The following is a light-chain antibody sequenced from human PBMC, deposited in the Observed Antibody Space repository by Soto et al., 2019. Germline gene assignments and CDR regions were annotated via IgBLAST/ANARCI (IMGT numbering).Light chain of an antibody. Sequence: QSVLTQPASVSGSPGQSITISCTGTSSDVGGHDYVSWYQQHPGKAPQLMIYDVSYRPSGVSNRFSGSKSGNTASLTISGLQAEDEADYYCSSYTSSTTQVIGTGTKVTVL. J-gene: IGLJ1*01. CDR2: DVS. CDR3: SSYTSSTTQV. CDR1: SSDVGGHDY. V-gene: IGLV2-14*03.